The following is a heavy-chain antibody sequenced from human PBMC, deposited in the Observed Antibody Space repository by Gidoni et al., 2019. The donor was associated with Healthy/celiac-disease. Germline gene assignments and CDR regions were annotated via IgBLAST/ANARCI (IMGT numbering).Heavy chain of an antibody. J-gene: IGHJ4*02. CDR1: GGSISSSSYY. Sequence: QLQLQESGPGLVKPSETLSLTCTVSGGSISSSSYYWGWIRQPPGKGLEWIGSSYYSGRTYYNPSLKSQVTISVDTSKNQFSLKLSSVTAADTAVYYCARHTALNGYYFDYWGQGTLVTVSS. V-gene: IGHV4-39*01. D-gene: IGHD2-8*01. CDR2: SYYSGRT. CDR3: ARHTALNGYYFDY.